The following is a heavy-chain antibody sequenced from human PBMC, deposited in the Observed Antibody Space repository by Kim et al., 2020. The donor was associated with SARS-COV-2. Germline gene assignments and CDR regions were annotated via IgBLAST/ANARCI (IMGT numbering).Heavy chain of an antibody. D-gene: IGHD1-1*01. V-gene: IGHV3-13*04. CDR2: IGTAGDT. J-gene: IGHJ2*01. CDR3: ARFSPTTGTAVNWYFDL. CDR1: GFTFSSYD. Sequence: GGSLRLSCAASGFTFSSYDMHWVRQATGKGLEWVSAIGTAGDTYYPGSVKGRFTISRENAKNSLYLQMNSLRAGDTAVYYCARFSPTTGTAVNWYFDLWGRGTLVTVSS.